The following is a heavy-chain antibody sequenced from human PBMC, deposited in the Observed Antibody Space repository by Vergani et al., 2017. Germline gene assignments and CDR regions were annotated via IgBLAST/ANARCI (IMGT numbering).Heavy chain of an antibody. J-gene: IGHJ4*02. V-gene: IGHV3-21*01. CDR3: ARQSRDVFCTNGVCPLGY. Sequence: EVQMVESGGGLVKPGGSLRLSCVASGFTFSHYSMNWVRQAPGKGLEWVSSISGNNDDVYYADSVKGRFTISRDNAKNSLYLDMSSLRAEVTAVYYCARQSRDVFCTNGVCPLGYWGQGALVTVSS. CDR2: ISGNNDDV. D-gene: IGHD2-8*01. CDR1: GFTFSHYS.